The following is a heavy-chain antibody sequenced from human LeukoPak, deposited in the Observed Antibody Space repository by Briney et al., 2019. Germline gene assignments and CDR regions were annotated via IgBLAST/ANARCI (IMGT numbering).Heavy chain of an antibody. CDR3: AKVMSQSGGNSAGEDDY. CDR2: ISGSGGST. D-gene: IGHD4-23*01. Sequence: GGSLRLSCAASGFTFSSYAMSWVRQAPGKGLEWVSAISGSGGSTYYADSVKGRFTISRDNSKNTLYLQMNSLRAEDTAVYYCAKVMSQSGGNSAGEDDYWGQGTLVTVSS. V-gene: IGHV3-23*01. J-gene: IGHJ4*02. CDR1: GFTFSSYA.